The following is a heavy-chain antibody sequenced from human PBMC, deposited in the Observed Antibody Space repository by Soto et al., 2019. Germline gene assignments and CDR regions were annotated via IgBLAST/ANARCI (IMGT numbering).Heavy chain of an antibody. J-gene: IGHJ4*02. V-gene: IGHV4-39*07. CDR1: GDSISSRSYY. CDR2: IFYSGST. D-gene: IGHD4-4*01. CDR3: ARSYYNSYVYGY. Sequence: SETLSLTSTVTGDSISSRSYYWGWIRQPPGTGLERIGNIFYSGSTYYNPSLKSRVNISVDTSKNQFSLKLSSVTAADTAVYFCARSYYNSYVYGYWGQGTLVTVSS.